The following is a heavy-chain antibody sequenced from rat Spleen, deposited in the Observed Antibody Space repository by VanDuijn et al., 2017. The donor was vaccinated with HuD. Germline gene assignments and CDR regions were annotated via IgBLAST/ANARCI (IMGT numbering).Heavy chain of an antibody. D-gene: IGHD1-11*01. CDR2: ISYDGIST. J-gene: IGHJ2*01. CDR3: ARRHYGYTDYFDY. Sequence: EVQLVESGGGLVQPGRSLKLSCAASGFTFSDYYMAWVRQAPTKGLEWVATISYDGISTYYRDSVRGRFTISSDNTKSTLSLQMDSLRSEDTATYYCARRHYGYTDYFDYWGQGVMVPVSS. CDR1: GFTFSDYY. V-gene: IGHV5-7*01.